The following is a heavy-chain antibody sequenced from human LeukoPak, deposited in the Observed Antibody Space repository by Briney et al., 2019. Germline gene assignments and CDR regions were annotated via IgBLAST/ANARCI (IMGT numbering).Heavy chain of an antibody. CDR1: GFTFSSYG. V-gene: IGHV3-33*01. D-gene: IGHD3-3*01. CDR3: ARDNYDFWSGYYSNWFDP. Sequence: GGSLRLSCAASGFTFSSYGMHWVRQAPGKGLEWVAVIWYDGSNKYYADSVKGRFTISRDSSKNTLYLQMNSLRAEDTAVYYCARDNYDFWSGYYSNWFDPWGQGTLVTVSS. J-gene: IGHJ5*02. CDR2: IWYDGSNK.